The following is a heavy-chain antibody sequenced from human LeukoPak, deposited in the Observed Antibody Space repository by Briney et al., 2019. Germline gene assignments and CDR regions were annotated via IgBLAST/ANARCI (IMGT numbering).Heavy chain of an antibody. CDR2: ISSSGSTI. CDR3: AARMQWLGAEYFQH. J-gene: IGHJ1*01. CDR1: GFTFSDYY. D-gene: IGHD6-19*01. Sequence: GGSLRLSCAASGFTFSDYYMSWIRQAPGKGLEWVSYISSSGSTIYYADSVKGRFTISRDNAKNSLYLQMNSLRAEDTAVYYCAARMQWLGAEYFQHWGQGTLVTVSS. V-gene: IGHV3-11*01.